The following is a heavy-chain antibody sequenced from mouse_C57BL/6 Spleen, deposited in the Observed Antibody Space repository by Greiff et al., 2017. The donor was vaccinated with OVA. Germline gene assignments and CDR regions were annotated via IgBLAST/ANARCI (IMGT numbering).Heavy chain of an antibody. CDR1: GFTFTAYY. CDR3: ARYGSTGTFAY. V-gene: IGHV7-3*01. J-gene: IGHJ3*01. Sequence: EVKLVESGGGLVQPGGSLSLSCAASGFTFTAYYMSWVRQPPGKALEWLGFIRNKANGYTTEYSASVKGRFTISRDNSQSILYLQMNALRAEDSATYYCARYGSTGTFAYWGQGTLVTVSA. D-gene: IGHD4-1*01. CDR2: IRNKANGYTT.